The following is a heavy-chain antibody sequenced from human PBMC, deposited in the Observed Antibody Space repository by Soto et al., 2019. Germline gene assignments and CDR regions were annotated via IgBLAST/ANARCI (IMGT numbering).Heavy chain of an antibody. V-gene: IGHV3-23*01. CDR2: ISPTDGST. J-gene: IGHJ4*02. Sequence: PGGSLRLSCAASGFVFNTYAMSWVRQAPGKGLEWVSSISPTDGSTYYANFVKGRFTISRDNSKNTLYLQMSSLRAEDTAVYYCAKHRSYYDSSGIDYWGQGTLVTVS. D-gene: IGHD3-22*01. CDR1: GFVFNTYA. CDR3: AKHRSYYDSSGIDY.